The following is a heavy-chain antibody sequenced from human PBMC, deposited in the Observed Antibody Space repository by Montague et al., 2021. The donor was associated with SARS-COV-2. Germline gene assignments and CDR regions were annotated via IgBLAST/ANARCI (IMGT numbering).Heavy chain of an antibody. Sequence: SLRLSCAASGFTFSSYGMHWVRQAPGKGLEWVAVIWYDGSNKYYADSVKGRFTISRDNSKNTLYLQMNSLRAEDTAVYYCARQLGYYYSMDVWGQGTTVTVSS. CDR3: ARQLGYYYSMDV. J-gene: IGHJ6*02. V-gene: IGHV3-33*01. D-gene: IGHD3-10*01. CDR2: IWYDGSNK. CDR1: GFTFSSYG.